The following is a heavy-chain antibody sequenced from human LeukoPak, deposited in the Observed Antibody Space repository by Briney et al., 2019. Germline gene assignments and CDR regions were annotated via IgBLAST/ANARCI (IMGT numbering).Heavy chain of an antibody. D-gene: IGHD4-17*01. CDR3: ARNSDMTTVTTFDY. V-gene: IGHV1-2*02. CDR1: GYTFTGYY. CDR2: INPNSGGT. Sequence: ASVKVSCKASGYTFTGYYMHWVRQAPGQGLEWMGWINPNSGGTNYAQKFQGRVTMTRDTSISTAYMELSRLRSDDTAVYYCARNSDMTTVTTFDYWGQGTLVTVSS. J-gene: IGHJ4*02.